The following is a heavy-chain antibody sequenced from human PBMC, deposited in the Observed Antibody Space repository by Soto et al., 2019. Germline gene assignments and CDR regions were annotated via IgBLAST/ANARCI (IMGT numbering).Heavy chain of an antibody. Sequence: EVQLVESGGGLVQPGGSLRLSCAASGFTFSNYAIHWVRQAPGKGLEYVSTISRNGGSIYYANSVKGRFTISRDNSKNTLYLHMGSLRAEDMAVYYCAREGGSYYFDYWGQGTLVTASS. CDR1: GFTFSNYA. D-gene: IGHD3-16*01. V-gene: IGHV3-64*01. J-gene: IGHJ4*02. CDR3: AREGGSYYFDY. CDR2: ISRNGGSI.